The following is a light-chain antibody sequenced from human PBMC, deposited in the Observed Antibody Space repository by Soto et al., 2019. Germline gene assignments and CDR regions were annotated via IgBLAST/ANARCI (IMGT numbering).Light chain of an antibody. CDR1: QSVSSSY. CDR3: QQYGSSPPRAT. CDR2: GAS. J-gene: IGKJ5*01. Sequence: EIVLTQSPGTQSLSPVERATLSCRAIQSVSSSYLAWYQQKPGQAPRLLIYGASSRATGIPDGFSGSGSGTDFTLTISRLEPEDFAVYYCQQYGSSPPRATFGQGTRLEIK. V-gene: IGKV3-20*01.